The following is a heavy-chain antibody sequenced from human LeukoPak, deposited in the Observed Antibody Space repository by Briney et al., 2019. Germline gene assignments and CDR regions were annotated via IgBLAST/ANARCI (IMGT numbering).Heavy chain of an antibody. CDR3: ARGGITIFGVVIIRDYYGMDV. Sequence: ASVKVSCKASGYTFTSYAIHWVRQAPGQRLEWMGWINTGNGNTKYSQKFQGRVTITRDTSASTAYMELCGLRFEDTAVYYCARGGITIFGVVIIRDYYGMDVWGQGTTVTVSS. V-gene: IGHV1-3*04. J-gene: IGHJ6*02. CDR2: INTGNGNT. D-gene: IGHD3-3*01. CDR1: GYTFTSYA.